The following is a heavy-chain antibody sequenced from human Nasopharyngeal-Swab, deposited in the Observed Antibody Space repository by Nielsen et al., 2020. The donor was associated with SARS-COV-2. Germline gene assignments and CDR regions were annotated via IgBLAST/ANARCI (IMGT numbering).Heavy chain of an antibody. J-gene: IGHJ6*02. CDR2: IYYSGST. Sequence: WIRQPPGQGLEWIGYIYYSGSTNYNPSLKSRVTISVDTSENQFSLKLSSVTAADTAVYYCARGSDYDFWSGYYYGMGVWGQGTTVTVSS. D-gene: IGHD3-3*01. CDR3: ARGSDYDFWSGYYYGMGV. V-gene: IGHV4-59*01.